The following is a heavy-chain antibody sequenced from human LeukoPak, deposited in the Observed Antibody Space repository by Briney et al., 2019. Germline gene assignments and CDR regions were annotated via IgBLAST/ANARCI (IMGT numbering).Heavy chain of an antibody. CDR2: IYTSGST. Sequence: PSETLSLTCTVSGGSISSGSYYWSWIRQPAGKGLEWIGRIYTSGSTNYNPSLKSRVTISVDTSKNQFSLKLSSVTAADTAVYYCAREDTTIFGVVLTSRIEWFDPWGQGTLVTVSS. CDR3: AREDTTIFGVVLTSRIEWFDP. V-gene: IGHV4-61*02. D-gene: IGHD3-3*01. CDR1: GGSISSGSYY. J-gene: IGHJ5*02.